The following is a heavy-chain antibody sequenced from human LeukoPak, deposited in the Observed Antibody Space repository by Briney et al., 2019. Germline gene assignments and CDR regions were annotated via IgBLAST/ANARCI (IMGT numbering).Heavy chain of an antibody. D-gene: IGHD1-14*01. Sequence: GGSLRLSCAASGFTFSHHWMHWVRQAPGKGLVWVSHISSDESSTTYADSVKGRFTISRDNHKNTLHLQMNSLRVEDTAMYYCTRNPDGRNWFDPWGQGTLVTVSS. CDR1: GFTFSHHW. V-gene: IGHV3-74*01. CDR2: ISSDESST. J-gene: IGHJ5*02. CDR3: TRNPDGRNWFDP.